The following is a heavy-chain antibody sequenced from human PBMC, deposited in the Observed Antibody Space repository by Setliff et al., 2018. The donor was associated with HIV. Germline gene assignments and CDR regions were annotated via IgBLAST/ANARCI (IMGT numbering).Heavy chain of an antibody. Sequence: ASVKVSCKASRYSFTSYGFTWVRQAPGQGLEWMGWISAHNGHTDYAQKFQERVTMSTDTSTTTAFMELRSLISDDTAVYYCARGVPAEAYAFYIWGQGTLVTVSS. D-gene: IGHD2-2*01. CDR2: ISAHNGHT. V-gene: IGHV1-18*01. J-gene: IGHJ3*02. CDR3: ARGVPAEAYAFYI. CDR1: RYSFTSYG.